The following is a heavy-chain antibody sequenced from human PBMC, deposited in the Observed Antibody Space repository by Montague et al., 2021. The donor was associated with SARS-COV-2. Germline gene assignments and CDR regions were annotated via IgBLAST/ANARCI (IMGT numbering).Heavy chain of an antibody. Sequence: SETLSLTCTVSGDSVSRGSSYWSWIRQPPGKGLEWIGYIYYTGSRKYNSSLKSRLTISVDTSKNQFSLKLSSVTAADTAVYYCARHARGEGYTSWFGSWGQGTLVTVS. V-gene: IGHV4-61*01. CDR1: GDSVSRGSSY. D-gene: IGHD5-24*01. J-gene: IGHJ5*01. CDR2: IYYTGSR. CDR3: ARHARGEGYTSWFGS.